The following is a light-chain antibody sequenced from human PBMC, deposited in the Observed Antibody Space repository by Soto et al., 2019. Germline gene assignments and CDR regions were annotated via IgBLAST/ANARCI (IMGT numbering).Light chain of an antibody. J-gene: IGLJ1*01. CDR3: SSYTSSNTLVV. CDR1: SGDIGSYNR. V-gene: IGLV2-14*01. Sequence: QSALTQPASVSGSPGQSITISCTGTSGDIGSYNRVSWYQQHPGKAPKLIIYEVSNRPSGVSNRFSGSKSGNTASLTISGLQAEDEADYYCSSYTSSNTLVVFGTGTKLTVL. CDR2: EVS.